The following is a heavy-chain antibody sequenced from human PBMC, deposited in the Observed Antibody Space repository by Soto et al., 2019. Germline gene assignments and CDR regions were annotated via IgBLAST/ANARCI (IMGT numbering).Heavy chain of an antibody. Sequence: SETLSLTCTVSGGSISSGGYYWSWIRQHPGKGLEWIGYIYYSGSTYYNPSLKGRVTISVDTSKNQFSLKLSSVTAADTAVYYCARNNYDFWSLQNYGMDVWGQGTTVTVSS. CDR1: GGSISSGGYY. J-gene: IGHJ6*02. D-gene: IGHD3-3*01. V-gene: IGHV4-31*03. CDR3: ARNNYDFWSLQNYGMDV. CDR2: IYYSGST.